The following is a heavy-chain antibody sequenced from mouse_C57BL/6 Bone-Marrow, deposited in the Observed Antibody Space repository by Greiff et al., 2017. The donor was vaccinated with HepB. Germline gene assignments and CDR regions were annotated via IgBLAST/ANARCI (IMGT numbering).Heavy chain of an antibody. J-gene: IGHJ1*03. D-gene: IGHD1-1*01. CDR3: ARYYYGSSLWYFDV. CDR2: IYPGSGST. CDR1: GYTFTSYW. V-gene: IGHV1-55*01. Sequence: QVQLQQPGAELVKPGASVKMSCKASGYTFTSYWITWVKQRPGQGLEWIGDIYPGSGSTNYNEKFKSNATLTVDTSSSTAYMQLSSLTSEDSAVYYCARYYYGSSLWYFDVWGTGTTVTVSS.